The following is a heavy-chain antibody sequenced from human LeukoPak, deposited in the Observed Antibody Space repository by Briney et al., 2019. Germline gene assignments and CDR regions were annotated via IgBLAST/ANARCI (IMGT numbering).Heavy chain of an antibody. CDR1: GFTFSSYS. V-gene: IGHV3-48*01. CDR2: ISSSSSAI. D-gene: IGHD2-2*01. J-gene: IGHJ4*02. Sequence: PGGSLRLSCAASGFTFSSYSMNWVRQAPGKGPEWVSYISSSSSAIYYADSVKGRFTISRDNAKNSLYLQMNSLRAEDTAVYYCARRCSSTSCFFDYWGQGTLVTVSS. CDR3: ARRCSSTSCFFDY.